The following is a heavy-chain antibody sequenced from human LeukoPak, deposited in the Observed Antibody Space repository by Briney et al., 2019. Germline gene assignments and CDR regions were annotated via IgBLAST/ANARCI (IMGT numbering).Heavy chain of an antibody. CDR3: ARRVAGESRAFDI. Sequence: PSETLSRPCTVSGGSISSYYWSWLRQPPGKGLEWIGYIYYSGSTNYNPSLKSRVTISLDTSKNQFSLKLSSLTAADTAVYYCARRVAGESRAFDIWGQGTMVTVSS. CDR2: IYYSGST. J-gene: IGHJ3*02. CDR1: GGSISSYY. D-gene: IGHD3-10*01. V-gene: IGHV4-59*01.